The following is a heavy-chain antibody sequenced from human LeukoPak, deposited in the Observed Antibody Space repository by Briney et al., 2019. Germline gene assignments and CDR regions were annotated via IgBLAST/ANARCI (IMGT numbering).Heavy chain of an antibody. Sequence: PSETLSLTCTVSGGSTSSYYWSWIRQPPGKGLEWIGYIYYSGSTNYNPSLKSRVTISVDTSKNQFSLKLSSVTAADTAVYYCARLSSSSSKTERYYYYGMDVWGQGTTVTVSS. D-gene: IGHD6-13*01. CDR1: GGSTSSYY. CDR2: IYYSGST. J-gene: IGHJ6*01. CDR3: ARLSSSSSKTERYYYYGMDV. V-gene: IGHV4-59*08.